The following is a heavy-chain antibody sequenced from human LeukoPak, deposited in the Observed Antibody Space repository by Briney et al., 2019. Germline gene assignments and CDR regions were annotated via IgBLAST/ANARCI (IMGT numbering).Heavy chain of an antibody. CDR2: IYYNGYSGST. J-gene: IGHJ2*01. CDR3: ARRLGATIPWYFDL. Sequence: PSETLSLTCTVSGGSISSYYWSWIRQPPGKGLEWIGYIYYNGYSGSTNYNPSLKSRVTISVDTSKNQFSLKLSSVTAADTAVYYCARRLGATIPWYFDLWGRGTLVTVSS. D-gene: IGHD5-12*01. V-gene: IGHV4-59*08. CDR1: GGSISSYY.